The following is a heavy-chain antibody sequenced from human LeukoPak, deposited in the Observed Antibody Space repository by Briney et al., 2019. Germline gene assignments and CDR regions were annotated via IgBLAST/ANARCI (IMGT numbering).Heavy chain of an antibody. D-gene: IGHD3-3*01. Sequence: GGSLRLSCAASGFTFSSYEMNWVRQAQGKGMEWISHISSRGSRIYYADSVKGRFTISRDNAKNSLYLQMNGLRVEDTAVYYCARGNWIGAFDIWDQGTMVTVSS. J-gene: IGHJ3*02. CDR3: ARGNWIGAFDI. V-gene: IGHV3-48*03. CDR1: GFTFSSYE. CDR2: ISSRGSRI.